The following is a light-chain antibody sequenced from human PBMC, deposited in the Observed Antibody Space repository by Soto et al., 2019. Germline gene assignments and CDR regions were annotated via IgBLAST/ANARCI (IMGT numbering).Light chain of an antibody. CDR2: DVS. Sequence: QSVLTQPASVSGSPGQSITISCTGTGSDVGGYNYVSWYQQHPGKAPKLMIYDVSNRPSGVSNRFSGSKSGNTASLTISGLQAEDEADYYCSSYTSSSTLEVFGGGTKLTVL. CDR3: SSYTSSSTLEV. J-gene: IGLJ2*01. CDR1: GSDVGGYNY. V-gene: IGLV2-14*01.